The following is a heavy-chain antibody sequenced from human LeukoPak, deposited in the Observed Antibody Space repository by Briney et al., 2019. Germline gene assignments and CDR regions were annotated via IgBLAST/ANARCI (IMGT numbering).Heavy chain of an antibody. D-gene: IGHD1-7*01. CDR2: INPNSGGT. J-gene: IGHJ4*02. CDR3: ARDPPWGLTGTRGDDY. V-gene: IGHV1-2*02. Sequence: GASVKVSCKASGYTFTGNYIHWVRQAPGQGLEWMGWINPNSGGTNYAQKFQGRVTMTRDTSISTAYMELSRLRSDDTAVYYCARDPPWGLTGTRGDDYWGQGTLVTVSS. CDR1: GYTFTGNY.